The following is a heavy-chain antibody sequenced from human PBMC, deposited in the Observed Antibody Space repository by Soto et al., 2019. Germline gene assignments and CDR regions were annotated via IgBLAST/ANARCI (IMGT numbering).Heavy chain of an antibody. Sequence: QVQLVQSGAEVKKPGSSVKVSCTASGGTFSSYAISWVRQAPGQGLEWMGGIIPIFGTANYAQKFQGRVTITADESTSTAYMELSSLRSEDTAVYYCARVNSSGWSYYYYYGMDVWGQGTTVTVSS. CDR2: IIPIFGTA. CDR1: GGTFSSYA. J-gene: IGHJ6*02. D-gene: IGHD6-19*01. V-gene: IGHV1-69*01. CDR3: ARVNSSGWSYYYYYGMDV.